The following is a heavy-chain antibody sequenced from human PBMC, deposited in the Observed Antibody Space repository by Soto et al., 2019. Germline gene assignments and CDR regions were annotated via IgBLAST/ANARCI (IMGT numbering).Heavy chain of an antibody. CDR2: INHSGST. V-gene: IGHV4-34*01. Sequence: SETLSLTCAVYGGSFSGYYWTWIRQPPGKGLEWIGEINHSGSTNYNPSLKSRVIISVDTSKNQFSLKLSSVTAADTAVYYCARVHLAVVPVASWFYYMDVWGKGTTVTVSS. D-gene: IGHD2-2*01. CDR3: ARVHLAVVPVASWFYYMDV. J-gene: IGHJ6*03. CDR1: GGSFSGYY.